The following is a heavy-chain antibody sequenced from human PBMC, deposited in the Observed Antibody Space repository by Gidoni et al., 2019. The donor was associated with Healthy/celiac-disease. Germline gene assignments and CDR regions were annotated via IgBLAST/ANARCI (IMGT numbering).Heavy chain of an antibody. J-gene: IGHJ3*02. CDR1: GFTFSSYW. V-gene: IGHV3-74*01. CDR3: ARDSGSYVDAFDI. CDR2: INRDGSST. Sequence: EVQLVESGGGLVQPGGSLRLSCAASGFTFSSYWMHWVRQAPGKGLGWVSRINRDGSSTSYADSVKGRFTISRDNAKNTLYLQMNSLRAEDTAVYYCARDSGSYVDAFDIWGQGTMVTVSS. D-gene: IGHD1-26*01.